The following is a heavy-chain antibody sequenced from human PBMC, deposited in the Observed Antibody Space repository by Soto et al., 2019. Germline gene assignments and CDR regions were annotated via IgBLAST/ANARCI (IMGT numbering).Heavy chain of an antibody. V-gene: IGHV3-74*01. CDR1: GFTFSSYY. CDR3: AREGGGGLGDV. D-gene: IGHD3-16*01. Sequence: GGSLRLSCAASGFTFSSYYMNWVRQAPGKGLVWVARITSDGSSTTYADSVKGRFTISRDNAKNTLYLQMNSLRAEDTAVYSCAREGGGGLGDVWGKGPRVTVPS. J-gene: IGHJ6*04. CDR2: ITSDGSST.